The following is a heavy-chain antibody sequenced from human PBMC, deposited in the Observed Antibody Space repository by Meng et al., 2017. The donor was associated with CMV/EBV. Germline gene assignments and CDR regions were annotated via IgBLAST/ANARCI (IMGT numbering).Heavy chain of an antibody. CDR3: ASRWGDY. J-gene: IGHJ4*02. V-gene: IGHV3-23*01. CDR1: GFTFSSYA. D-gene: IGHD3-16*01. Sequence: GESLKISCAASGFTFSSYAMSWVRQAPGKGLEWVSAISGSGGSTYYADSVKGRFTISGDNSKNTLYLQMNSLRAEDTAVYYCASRWGDYWGQGTLVTVSS. CDR2: ISGSGGST.